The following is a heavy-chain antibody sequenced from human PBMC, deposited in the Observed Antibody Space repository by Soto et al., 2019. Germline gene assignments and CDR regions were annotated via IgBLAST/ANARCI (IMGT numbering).Heavy chain of an antibody. CDR1: GFTFSDYY. V-gene: IGHV3-11*01. J-gene: IGHJ4*02. Sequence: PGGSLRLSCAASGFTFSDYYMSWIRQAPGKGLEWVSYISSSGSTIYYADSVKGRFTISRDNAKNSLYLQMNSLRAEDTAVYYCARAHYDILTGYSQIDVWGQGTPVTVSS. CDR3: ARAHYDILTGYSQIDV. CDR2: ISSSGSTI. D-gene: IGHD3-9*01.